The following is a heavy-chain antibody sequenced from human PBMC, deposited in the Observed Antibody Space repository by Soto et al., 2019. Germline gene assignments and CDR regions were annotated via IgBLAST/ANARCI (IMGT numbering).Heavy chain of an antibody. CDR2: FDPEDGDA. D-gene: IGHD3-10*01. CDR3: ATFRSSYYRYYYSDV. Sequence: ASVKVSRKASGYTLTGYYMHWVRQAPGKGLEWMGGFDPEDGDAIYAQKFQGRVTMTEDTSTDTAYMELSSLRSEDTAVYYCATFRSSYYRYYYSDVWGQGTTVTVSS. CDR1: GYTLTGYY. V-gene: IGHV1-24*01. J-gene: IGHJ6*03.